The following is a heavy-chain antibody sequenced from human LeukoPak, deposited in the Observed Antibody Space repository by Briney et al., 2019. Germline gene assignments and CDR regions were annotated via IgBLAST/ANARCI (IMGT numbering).Heavy chain of an antibody. CDR2: ISYDGSNK. V-gene: IGHV3-30-3*01. D-gene: IGHD1-1*01. Sequence: GGSLRLSCAASGFTFSSYAMHWVRQAPGKGLEWVAVISYDGSNKYYADSVKGRFTISRDNSKNTLYLQMNSLRAEDTAVYYCARDRTQLYYFDYWGQGTLVTVSS. CDR1: GFTFSSYA. CDR3: ARDRTQLYYFDY. J-gene: IGHJ4*02.